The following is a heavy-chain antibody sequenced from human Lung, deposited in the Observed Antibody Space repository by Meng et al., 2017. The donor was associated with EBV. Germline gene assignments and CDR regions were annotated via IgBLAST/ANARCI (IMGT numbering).Heavy chain of an antibody. D-gene: IGHD1-26*01. V-gene: IGHV1-18*01. Sequence: VQAWGDVVNPWSQVRSFCNASGYTFTNSGITWVRQSPGQGLEWMGWISAYNGNTNYAQTLQGRVTMTTDTSTSTAYMELGSLRSDDTAVYYCARVEVGITSGDYWGQGTLVTVSS. CDR2: ISAYNGNT. CDR1: GYTFTNSG. CDR3: ARVEVGITSGDY. J-gene: IGHJ4*02.